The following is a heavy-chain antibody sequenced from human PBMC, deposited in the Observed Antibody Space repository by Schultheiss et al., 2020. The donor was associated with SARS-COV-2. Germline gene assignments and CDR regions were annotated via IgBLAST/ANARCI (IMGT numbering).Heavy chain of an antibody. D-gene: IGHD3-22*01. CDR2: IIPIFGTA. J-gene: IGHJ3*02. CDR1: GYTFTSYG. V-gene: IGHV1-69*06. CDR3: ATFPWMTYYYDSSGYLRDAFDI. Sequence: SVKVSCKASGYTFTSYGISWVRQAPGQGLEWMGGIIPIFGTANYAQKFQGRVTITADKSTSTAYMELSSLRSEDTAVYYCATFPWMTYYYDSSGYLRDAFDIWGQGTMVTVSS.